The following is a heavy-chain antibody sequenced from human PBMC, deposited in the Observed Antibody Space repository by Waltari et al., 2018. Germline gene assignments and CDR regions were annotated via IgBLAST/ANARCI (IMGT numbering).Heavy chain of an antibody. CDR2: IYYSGST. D-gene: IGHD3-16*01. CDR1: GGSISSSSYY. Sequence: QLQLQESGPGLVKPSETLSLTCTVSGGSISSSSYYWGWIRQPPGKGLEWIGSIYYSGSTYYNPSLKSRVTISVDTSKNQFSWKLSSVTAADTAVYYCARYPLGDSRPLSFDPWGQGTLVTVSS. V-gene: IGHV4-39*01. CDR3: ARYPLGDSRPLSFDP. J-gene: IGHJ5*02.